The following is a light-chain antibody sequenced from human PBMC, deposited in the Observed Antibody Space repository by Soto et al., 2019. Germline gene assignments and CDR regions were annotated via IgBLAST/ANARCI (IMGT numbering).Light chain of an antibody. Sequence: QSALTQPASVSGSPGQSITISCTGTSSDVGSYNLVSWYQQHPGKAPKLMIYEGGKRPSGVSNRVSGSKSGNTASLTISVLQAEDEADYYCCSSAGSSTPVVFGGGTKLTVL. CDR3: CSSAGSSTPVV. CDR1: SSDVGSYNL. V-gene: IGLV2-23*01. J-gene: IGLJ2*01. CDR2: EGG.